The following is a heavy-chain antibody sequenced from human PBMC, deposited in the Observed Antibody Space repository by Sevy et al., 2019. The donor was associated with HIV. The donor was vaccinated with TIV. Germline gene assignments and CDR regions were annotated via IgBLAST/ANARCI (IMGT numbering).Heavy chain of an antibody. Sequence: GGSLRLSCAASGFTFSSYGMHWVRQAPGKGLEWVAVISYDGSNKYYADSVKGRFTISRDNSKNTLYLQMNSLRAEDTAVYYCAEDPSDIAARQYFDYWGQGTLLTVSS. D-gene: IGHD6-6*01. J-gene: IGHJ4*02. V-gene: IGHV3-30*18. CDR3: AEDPSDIAARQYFDY. CDR2: ISYDGSNK. CDR1: GFTFSSYG.